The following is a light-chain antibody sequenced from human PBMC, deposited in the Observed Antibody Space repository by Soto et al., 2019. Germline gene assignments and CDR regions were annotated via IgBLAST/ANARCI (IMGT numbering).Light chain of an antibody. V-gene: IGKV3-20*01. CDR2: SAS. CDR1: QSVTSSY. J-gene: IGKJ2*01. CDR3: QQYGSSPRT. Sequence: EIVLTQSPGTLSLSPGERATLSCRASQSVTSSYLAWYQQKPGQAPRLLIYSASSRATGIPDRFSGSGSGTDFTLTINRLKPEDFAVYYCQQYGSSPRTFGQGTKLEIK.